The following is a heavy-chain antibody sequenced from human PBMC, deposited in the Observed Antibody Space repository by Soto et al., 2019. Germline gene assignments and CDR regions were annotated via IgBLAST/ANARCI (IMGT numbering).Heavy chain of an antibody. CDR1: GFTFSNYA. D-gene: IGHD3-10*01. Sequence: PGGSLRLSCAASGFTFSNYAIGWVRQAPGTGLEWVSGISGDGIYTYYGDSVKGRFTISRDNSKNTVHLQVNSLRAEDTAIYYCAKGTVPYGSETSYRYYFEYWGQGTLVTVSS. V-gene: IGHV3-23*01. CDR2: ISGDGIYT. J-gene: IGHJ4*02. CDR3: AKGTVPYGSETSYRYYFEY.